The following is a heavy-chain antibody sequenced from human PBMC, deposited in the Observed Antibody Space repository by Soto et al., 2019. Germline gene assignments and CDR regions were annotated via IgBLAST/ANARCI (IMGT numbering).Heavy chain of an antibody. CDR3: ARARATIAAAAIFDY. CDR2: VYRTGST. Sequence: PSETLSLTCAVSGGSISTSNWWSWVRQPPGKGLEWIGEVYRTGSTNYNPSLESRVTVSIDKSKNQFSLKLTSVTAADTAVYYCARARATIAAAAIFDYWGQGTLVTVSS. V-gene: IGHV4-4*02. J-gene: IGHJ4*02. CDR1: GGSISTSNW. D-gene: IGHD6-13*01.